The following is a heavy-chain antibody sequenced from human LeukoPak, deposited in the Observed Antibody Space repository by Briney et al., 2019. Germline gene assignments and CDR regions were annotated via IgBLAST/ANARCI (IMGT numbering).Heavy chain of an antibody. CDR2: INSNSGGT. CDR1: GYTFTDYF. Sequence: ASVKVSCKASGYTFTDYFIHWVRQAPGQGLEWMGRINSNSGGTEFAQRFQGRVTMTRDTSINTAYMELSRLRSADTAVYYCARDLSSTANWEFDYWGQGTLVTVSS. V-gene: IGHV1-2*06. J-gene: IGHJ4*02. CDR3: ARDLSSTANWEFDY. D-gene: IGHD7-27*01.